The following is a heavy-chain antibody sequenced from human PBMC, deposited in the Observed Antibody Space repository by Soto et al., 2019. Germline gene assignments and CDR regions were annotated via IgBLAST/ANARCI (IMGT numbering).Heavy chain of an antibody. D-gene: IGHD3-22*01. V-gene: IGHV1-18*01. CDR1: GSTFTSYG. J-gene: IGHJ4*02. Sequence: QVQLVQSGAEVKKPGASVKVSCKASGSTFTSYGISWVRQAPGQGLEWMGWISAYNGNTNYAQKLQGRVTMTTDTSTSTAYMELRSLRSDDTAVYYCASVALSEAYYYDSSGYYSYWGQGTLVTVSS. CDR2: ISAYNGNT. CDR3: ASVALSEAYYYDSSGYYSY.